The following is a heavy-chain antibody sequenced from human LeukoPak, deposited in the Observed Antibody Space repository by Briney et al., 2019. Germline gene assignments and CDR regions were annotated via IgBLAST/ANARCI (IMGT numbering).Heavy chain of an antibody. D-gene: IGHD3-10*01. J-gene: IGHJ4*02. CDR3: AKDSDLGGGAF. Sequence: ASVKVSCKLSGGTFSSYPIFWVRQAPGQGLEWMGRINPFVGIANYAQTFEGRVTITADKVTNTVYMEMNSLRYEDTAMFYCAKDSDLGGGAFWGQGTRVTVSS. V-gene: IGHV1-69*04. CDR1: GGTFSSYP. CDR2: INPFVGIA.